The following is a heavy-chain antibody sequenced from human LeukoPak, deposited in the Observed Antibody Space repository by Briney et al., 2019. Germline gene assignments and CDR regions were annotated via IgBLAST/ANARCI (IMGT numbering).Heavy chain of an antibody. CDR1: GFTFANFN. J-gene: IGHJ6*02. CDR2: ISSTSSTI. V-gene: IGHV3-48*01. Sequence: GESLRLSCAASGFTFANFNFNWVRQAPGKGLEWVSYISSTSSTIYYADSMKGRFTISRDNAKSSLYLQMNSLRAEDTAVYYCARDPPHGMDVWGQGTTVTVSS. CDR3: ARDPPHGMDV.